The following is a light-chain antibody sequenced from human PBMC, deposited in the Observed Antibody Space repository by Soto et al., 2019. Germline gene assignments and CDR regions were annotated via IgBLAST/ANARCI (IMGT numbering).Light chain of an antibody. CDR1: QNVGSAY. CDR2: GTT. CDR3: QHYGTSPWT. Sequence: EIVLTQSPGTLSLSPGERAALSCRASQNVGSAYLAWYQQKSGQAPRLLIYGTTGRASGIPDRFSGSGSGTYFTLTINRLEHEDFAVYYCQHYGTSPWTFGPGTKVEIK. J-gene: IGKJ1*01. V-gene: IGKV3-20*01.